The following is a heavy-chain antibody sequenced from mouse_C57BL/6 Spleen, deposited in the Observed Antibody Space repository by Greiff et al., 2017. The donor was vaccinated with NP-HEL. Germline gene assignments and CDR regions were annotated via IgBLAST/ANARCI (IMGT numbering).Heavy chain of an antibody. CDR3: AREGAQGYAMDY. CDR1: GYSITSGYY. CDR2: ISYDGSN. Sequence: VQLKESGPGLVKPSQSLSLTCSVTGYSITSGYYWNWIRQFPGNKLEWMGYISYDGSNNYNPSLKNRISITRDTSKNQFFLKLNSVTTEDTATYYCAREGAQGYAMDYWGQGTSVTVSS. D-gene: IGHD3-2*02. J-gene: IGHJ4*01. V-gene: IGHV3-6*01.